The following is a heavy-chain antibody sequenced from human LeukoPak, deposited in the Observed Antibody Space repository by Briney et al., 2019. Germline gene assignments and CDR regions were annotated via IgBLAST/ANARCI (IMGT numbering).Heavy chain of an antibody. J-gene: IGHJ5*02. CDR2: VSANGGTT. CDR1: GGSISSVN. D-gene: IGHD2-2*01. CDR3: TKKLWWDCSGTNCPKADLFDP. Sequence: ETLSLTCAVSGGSISSVNLWSWVRQAPGKGLEWVSAVSANGGTTRYADSVKGRFTTSRDNSKNTLSLQMNSLRAEDTAAYYCTKKLWWDCSGTNCPKADLFDPWGQGTLVTVSS. V-gene: IGHV3-23*01.